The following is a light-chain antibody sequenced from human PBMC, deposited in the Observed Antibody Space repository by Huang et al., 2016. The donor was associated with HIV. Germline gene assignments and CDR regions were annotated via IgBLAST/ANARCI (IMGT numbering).Light chain of an antibody. CDR2: AAS. CDR1: QGISNY. CDR3: QRYKSAPLT. Sequence: DIQMTQSPSSLSASVGDRVTITCRASQGISNYLAWYQQKPGQVPKLLIYAASTLQSGGTPRFSGSGSGTDFTLTISGLQPEDVATYFCQRYKSAPLTFGGGTRVEI. J-gene: IGKJ4*01. V-gene: IGKV1-27*01.